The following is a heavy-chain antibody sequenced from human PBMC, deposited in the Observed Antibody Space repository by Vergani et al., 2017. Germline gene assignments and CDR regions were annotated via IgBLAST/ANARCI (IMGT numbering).Heavy chain of an antibody. CDR2: IIPILGIA. D-gene: IGHD3-3*01. CDR1: GGTFSSYT. V-gene: IGHV1-69*02. J-gene: IGHJ6*02. Sequence: QVQLVQSGAEVKKPGSSVKVSCKASGGTFSSYTISWVRQAPGQGLEWMGRIIPILGIANYAQKFQGRVTITADKSTSTAYMELSSLRSEDTAVYYCARVGSICGVVPMDVWGQGTTVTVSS. CDR3: ARVGSICGVVPMDV.